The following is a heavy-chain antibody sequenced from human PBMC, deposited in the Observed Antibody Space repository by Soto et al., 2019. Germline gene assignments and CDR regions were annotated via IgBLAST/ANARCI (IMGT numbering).Heavy chain of an antibody. CDR1: GYSFTSYW. V-gene: IGHV5-10-1*01. J-gene: IGHJ3*02. Sequence: GGSLKISCKGSGYSFTSYWISWVRQMPGKGLEWMGRIDPSDSYTNYSPSFQGHVTISADKSISTAYLQWSSLKASDTAMYYCASMSIAARPYAFDIWGQGTMVTVSS. CDR2: IDPSDSYT. D-gene: IGHD6-6*01. CDR3: ASMSIAARPYAFDI.